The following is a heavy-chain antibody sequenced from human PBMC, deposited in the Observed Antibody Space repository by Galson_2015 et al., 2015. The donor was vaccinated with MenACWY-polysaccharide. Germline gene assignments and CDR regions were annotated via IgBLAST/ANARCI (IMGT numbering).Heavy chain of an antibody. CDR2: IRSSGANT. J-gene: IGHJ5*02. CDR3: AKDSTAFWGVAWRFDH. D-gene: IGHD3-3*01. V-gene: IGHV3-23*01. CDR1: GFTFSDHY. Sequence: SLRLSCAASGFTFSDHYMDWVRQAPGKGLEWVSAIRSSGANTYYADSVKGRFTIPRDNSKNTLYLQMNSLRAEDTAVYYCAKDSTAFWGVAWRFDHSGQGTLVTASS.